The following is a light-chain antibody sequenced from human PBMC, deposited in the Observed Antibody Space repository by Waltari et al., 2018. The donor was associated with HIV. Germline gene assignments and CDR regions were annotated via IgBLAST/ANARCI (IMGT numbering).Light chain of an antibody. V-gene: IGLV2-11*01. Sequence: QSALTQPRSVSGSPGQSVTVSCTGTSNDGGGYHYVSWYQQHPGQAPKFIIFDVTARPSGIPYRFSCSKSGNTASLTISGLQAEDEADYYCCSYTGSKIYVFGTGTQVTVL. CDR3: CSYTGSKIYV. CDR2: DVT. CDR1: SNDGGGYHY. J-gene: IGLJ1*01.